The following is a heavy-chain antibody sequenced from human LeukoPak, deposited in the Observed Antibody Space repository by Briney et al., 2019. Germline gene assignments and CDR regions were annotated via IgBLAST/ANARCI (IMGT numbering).Heavy chain of an antibody. J-gene: IGHJ3*02. D-gene: IGHD1-26*01. V-gene: IGHV1-69*04. Sequence: SVKVSCKASGGTFSSYAISWVRQAPGQGLEWMGRIIPILGIANYAQKFQGRVTITADKSTSTAYMELSSLRSEDTAVYYCASRWELPNDAFDIWGQGTMVTVSS. CDR2: IIPILGIA. CDR3: ASRWELPNDAFDI. CDR1: GGTFSSYA.